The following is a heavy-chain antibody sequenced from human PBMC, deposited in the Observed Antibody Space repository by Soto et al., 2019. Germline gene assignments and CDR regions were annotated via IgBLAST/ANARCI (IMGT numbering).Heavy chain of an antibody. CDR2: IRSKNYGGTT. CDR1: GFTFSDAW. D-gene: IGHD3-3*01. V-gene: IGHV3-49*03. CDR3: TRNRRLTIFGGYYFDY. J-gene: IGHJ4*02. Sequence: PGGSLRLSCAASGFTFSDAWINWFRQAPGKGLEWVGFIRSKNYGGTTAYAASVRGRFTISRDDSRSIAYLQMNSLKTEDTAVYYCTRNRRLTIFGGYYFDYCGQGTLVTVSS.